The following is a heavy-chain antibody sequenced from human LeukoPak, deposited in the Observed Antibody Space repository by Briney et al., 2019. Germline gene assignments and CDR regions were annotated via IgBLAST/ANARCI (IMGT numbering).Heavy chain of an antibody. J-gene: IGHJ4*02. V-gene: IGHV4-4*08. CDR2: ISSSGST. CDR1: GGSISTYF. D-gene: IGHD2-2*01. CDR3: HFKYCSSSTCFYYFDY. Sequence: PSETLSLTCTVSGGSISTYFWTWIRQPPGKGLEWIAYISSSGSTNYNPSLESRVTISVDTSKNQFSLKLSSVTATDTAVYYCHFKYCSSSTCFYYFDYWGQGTLVTVSS.